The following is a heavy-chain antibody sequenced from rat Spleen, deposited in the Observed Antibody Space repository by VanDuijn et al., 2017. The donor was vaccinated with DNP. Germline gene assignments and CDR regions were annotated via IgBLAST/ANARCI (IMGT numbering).Heavy chain of an antibody. CDR1: GLTFSDHN. V-gene: IGHV5-7*01. Sequence: EVQLVESGGGSVQPGRSLKLSCAASGLTFSDHNMAWVRQAPKKGLEWVAIISYVGRDTYYRDSVKGRFTISRDNAKSTLYLQMDSLRSEDTATYYCAGRPPPTRGPFDYWGQGVTVTVSS. D-gene: IGHD1-4*01. CDR2: ISYVGRDT. J-gene: IGHJ2*01. CDR3: AGRPPPTRGPFDY.